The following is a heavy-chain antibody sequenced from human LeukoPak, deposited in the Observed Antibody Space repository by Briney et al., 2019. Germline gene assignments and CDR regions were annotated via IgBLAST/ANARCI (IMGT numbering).Heavy chain of an antibody. J-gene: IGHJ4*02. D-gene: IGHD6-19*01. CDR2: ISGYNGHT. Sequence: GASVKVSCKASGYTFTSYGINWVRQAPGQGLEWMGWISGYNGHTNYVQKMQGRVTMTTDTSTNTAYMELRSLRSDDTVVYYCARGPGIAVAGVFDYWGQGSLVTVSS. V-gene: IGHV1-18*04. CDR3: ARGPGIAVAGVFDY. CDR1: GYTFTSYG.